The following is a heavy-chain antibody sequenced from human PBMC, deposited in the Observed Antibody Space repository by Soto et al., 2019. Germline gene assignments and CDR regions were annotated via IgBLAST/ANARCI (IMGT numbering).Heavy chain of an antibody. D-gene: IGHD6-6*01. CDR3: ANTIAARPDEDYYGMDV. CDR2: ISYDGSNK. Sequence: GGSLRLSWAASGFTFSSYGMHWVRQAPGKGLEWVAVISYDGSNKYYADSVKGRFTISRDNSKNTLYLQMNSLRAEDTAVYYCANTIAARPDEDYYGMDVWGQGTTVTVSS. CDR1: GFTFSSYG. J-gene: IGHJ6*02. V-gene: IGHV3-30*18.